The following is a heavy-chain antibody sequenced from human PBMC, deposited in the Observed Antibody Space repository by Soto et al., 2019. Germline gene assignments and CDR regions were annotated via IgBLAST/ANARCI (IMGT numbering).Heavy chain of an antibody. D-gene: IGHD5-12*01. Sequence: PSETLSLTCTVSSGSISSYYWSWIRQPPGKGLEWIGYMSYNGSTNYNPSLKSRVTLSVDTSKNQFSLKLSSVTAADTAVYYCARNSGYAAGWFDPWGQGNPGHRLL. J-gene: IGHJ5*02. CDR2: MSYNGST. V-gene: IGHV4-59*01. CDR1: SGSISSYY. CDR3: ARNSGYAAGWFDP.